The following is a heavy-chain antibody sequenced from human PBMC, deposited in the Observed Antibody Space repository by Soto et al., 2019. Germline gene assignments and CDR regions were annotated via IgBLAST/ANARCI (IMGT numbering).Heavy chain of an antibody. Sequence: ASVKVSCKASGYTFTSHSMHWVRQAPGQRLEWMGWINAGNGNTKYSQKFQGRVTITTDTSASTAYMELSSLRSEDTAVYYCARDGIAAAGTSWFDPWGQGTLVTVSS. J-gene: IGHJ5*02. CDR1: GYTFTSHS. V-gene: IGHV1-3*01. CDR3: ARDGIAAAGTSWFDP. CDR2: INAGNGNT. D-gene: IGHD6-13*01.